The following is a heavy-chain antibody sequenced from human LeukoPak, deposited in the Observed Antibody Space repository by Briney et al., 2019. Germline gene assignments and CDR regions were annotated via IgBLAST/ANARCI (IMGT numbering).Heavy chain of an antibody. CDR2: IYPGDSDT. CDR3: ARPKAVAGTDTSFDY. CDR1: GYSFTSYW. Sequence: PGESLKISCKGSGYSFTSYWIGWVRQMPGKGPEWMGIIYPGDSDTRYSPSFQGQVTISADKSISTAYLQWSSLKASDTAMYYCARPKAVAGTDTSFDYWGQGTLVTVSS. D-gene: IGHD6-19*01. V-gene: IGHV5-51*01. J-gene: IGHJ4*02.